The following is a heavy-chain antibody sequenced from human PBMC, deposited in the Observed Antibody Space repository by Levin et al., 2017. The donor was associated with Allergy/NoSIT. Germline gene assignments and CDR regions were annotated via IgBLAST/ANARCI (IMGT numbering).Heavy chain of an antibody. V-gene: IGHV1-46*01. Sequence: ASVKVSCKASGFSITSHYMYWVRQAPGQGLEWMGRIDASTGDARYEQKFQGRVTMTTDTSANTLYMELTSLRSEDTAMYYCTREAGVNSAGLSYMDVWGKGTTVNVS. CDR2: IDASTGDA. CDR3: TREAGVNSAGLSYMDV. D-gene: IGHD2-8*01. CDR1: GFSITSHY. J-gene: IGHJ6*03.